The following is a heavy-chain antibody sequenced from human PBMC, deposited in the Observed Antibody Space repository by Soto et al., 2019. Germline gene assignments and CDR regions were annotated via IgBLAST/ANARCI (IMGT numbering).Heavy chain of an antibody. CDR3: AKSLNHYGMDV. CDR1: GYTFTAYY. V-gene: IGHV1-2*04. J-gene: IGHJ6*02. Sequence: ASVNVSCKASGYTFTAYYVHWVRQAPGQGLEWMGWINPNSGGTKYAQKFQGWVTMTRDTSISTAYMELSRLRSDDTAMYYCAKSLNHYGMDVWGQGTTVTVSS. D-gene: IGHD3-10*01. CDR2: INPNSGGT.